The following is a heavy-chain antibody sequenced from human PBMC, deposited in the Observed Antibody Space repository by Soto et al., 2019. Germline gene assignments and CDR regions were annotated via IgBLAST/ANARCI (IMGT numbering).Heavy chain of an antibody. J-gene: IGHJ4*02. Sequence: GGSLRVSCAASGFAVNSDYMSWVRQAPGKGLEWVSVIYGGGTIHYSDSVKGRFTISRDNSKNAVFLQMNSLRAEDTAVYYCVRTSSYWGQGTRVTVSS. D-gene: IGHD2-2*01. CDR3: VRTSSY. CDR1: GFAVNSDY. CDR2: IYGGGTI. V-gene: IGHV3-53*01.